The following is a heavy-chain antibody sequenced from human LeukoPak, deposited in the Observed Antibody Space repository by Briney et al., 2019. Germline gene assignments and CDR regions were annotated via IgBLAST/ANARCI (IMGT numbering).Heavy chain of an antibody. CDR2: IYYSGST. CDR3: ARESVTIFADWFDP. CDR1: GGSISSGSYY. V-gene: IGHV4-61*01. Sequence: SQTLSLTCTVSGGSISSGSYYWSWIRQPPGKGLEWIGYIYYSGSTNYNPSLKSRVTISVDTSKNQFSLKLSSVTAADTAVYYCARESVTIFADWFDPWGQGTLVTVSS. J-gene: IGHJ5*02. D-gene: IGHD3-3*01.